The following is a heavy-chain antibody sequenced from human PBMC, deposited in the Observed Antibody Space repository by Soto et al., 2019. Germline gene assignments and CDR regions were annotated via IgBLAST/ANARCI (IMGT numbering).Heavy chain of an antibody. D-gene: IGHD5-12*01. CDR3: AREFVATIVFDP. J-gene: IGHJ5*02. CDR2: IIPIFGTA. V-gene: IGHV1-69*13. Sequence: EASVKVSCKASGGTFSSYAISWVRQAPGQGLEWMGGIIPIFGTANYAQKFQGRVTITADESTSTAYMELSSLRSEDTAVYYCAREFVATIVFDPWGQGTLVTVSS. CDR1: GGTFSSYA.